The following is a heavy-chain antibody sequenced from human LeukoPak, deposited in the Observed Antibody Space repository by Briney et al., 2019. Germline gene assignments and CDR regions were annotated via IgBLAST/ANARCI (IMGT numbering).Heavy chain of an antibody. CDR2: VGYDGTNK. CDR3: ARATGYYMDV. J-gene: IGHJ6*03. Sequence: EGSLRLSCAASGFTFSSYGIHWVRQAPGKGLEWVAFVGYDGTNKYYADSVKGRFTISKDNSKSTVYVQMNSLRDEDTAVYYCARATGYYMDVWGKGTTVTVSS. CDR1: GFTFSSYG. V-gene: IGHV3-30*02.